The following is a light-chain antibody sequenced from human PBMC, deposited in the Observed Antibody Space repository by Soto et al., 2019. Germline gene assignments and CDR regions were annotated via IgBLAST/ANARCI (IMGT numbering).Light chain of an antibody. Sequence: VVLTQSPATLSSSPGELATLSCRASRDVYINALAWYQQKPGRTPTLLIYGASTRATGIPDRFSATGSGTEFSLTISSVEPEDFAVYYCQQYGASPFTFGPGTRVEI. CDR2: GAS. V-gene: IGKV3-20*01. CDR1: RDVYINA. CDR3: QQYGASPFT. J-gene: IGKJ3*01.